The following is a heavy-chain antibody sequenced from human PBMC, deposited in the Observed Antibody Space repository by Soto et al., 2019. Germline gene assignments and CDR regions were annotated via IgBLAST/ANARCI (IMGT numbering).Heavy chain of an antibody. J-gene: IGHJ6*02. D-gene: IGHD3-3*01. CDR3: ARALRFLEWSPYYYYGMDV. V-gene: IGHV4-31*03. Sequence: SETLSLTCTVSGGSINSGAYYWSWIRQHPGKGLEWIGYIYYSGSTYYNPSLKSRVTISVDTSKNQFSLKLSSVTAADTAVYYCARALRFLEWSPYYYYGMDVWGQGTTVT. CDR1: GGSINSGAYY. CDR2: IYYSGST.